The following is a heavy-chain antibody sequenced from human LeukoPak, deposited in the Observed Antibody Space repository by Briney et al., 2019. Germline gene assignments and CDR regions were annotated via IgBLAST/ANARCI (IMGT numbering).Heavy chain of an antibody. D-gene: IGHD3-22*01. CDR2: INHSGST. CDR3: ARHSSLGSGYYY. J-gene: IGHJ4*02. Sequence: SETLSLTCAVYGGSFSGYYWSWIRQPPGKGLEWIGEINHSGSTYYNPSLKSRVTISVDTSKNQFSLELSSVTAADTAVYYCARHSSLGSGYYYWGQGTLVTVSS. V-gene: IGHV4-34*01. CDR1: GGSFSGYY.